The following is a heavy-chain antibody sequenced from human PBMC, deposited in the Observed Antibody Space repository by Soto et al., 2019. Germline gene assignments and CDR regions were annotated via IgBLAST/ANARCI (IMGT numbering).Heavy chain of an antibody. CDR2: INPSGGTA. Sequence: ASVKVSCKASGYTFTSYCVHWVRQAPGQGLEWMGIINPSGGTANYAPKFQGRVTVTRDTSTTTVYMELSSVRSEDTSVYYCARPQVGGAFDLWGQGTMVT. D-gene: IGHD1-26*01. CDR3: ARPQVGGAFDL. J-gene: IGHJ3*01. V-gene: IGHV1-46*01. CDR1: GYTFTSYC.